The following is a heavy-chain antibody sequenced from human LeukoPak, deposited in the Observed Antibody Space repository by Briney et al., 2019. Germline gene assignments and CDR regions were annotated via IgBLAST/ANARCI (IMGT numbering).Heavy chain of an antibody. CDR1: GFSFGTYG. CDR3: AKRVDYSSSSGGYFDY. Sequence: GGSLRLSCAASGFSFGTYGMSWVRQAPGKGLEWVSAISDSGGSTFYADSVKGRFTISRDNSKNTLYLQMKSLRAEDTAVYYCAKRVDYSSSSGGYFDYWGQGTLVTVPS. V-gene: IGHV3-23*01. D-gene: IGHD4-11*01. CDR2: ISDSGGST. J-gene: IGHJ4*02.